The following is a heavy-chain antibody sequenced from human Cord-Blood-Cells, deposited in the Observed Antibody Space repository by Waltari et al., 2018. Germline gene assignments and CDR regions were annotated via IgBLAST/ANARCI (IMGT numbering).Heavy chain of an antibody. D-gene: IGHD2-8*01. V-gene: IGHV3-7*01. J-gene: IGHJ5*02. Sequence: EVQLLEYGGGLVQPGGSLRLSCAASGFTFSSYWMSSVRQAPGKGLEWVANIKQDGSEKYYVVAVEVRLTIARDNARNSLYLQMNGVRAEDTAVYYCARDLRQYGHDPWFQGTLDTVS. CDR3: ARDLRQYGHDP. CDR2: IKQDGSEK. CDR1: GFTFSSYW.